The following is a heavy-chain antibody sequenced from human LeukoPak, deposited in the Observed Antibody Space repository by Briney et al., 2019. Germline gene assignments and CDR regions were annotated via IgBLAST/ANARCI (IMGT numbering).Heavy chain of an antibody. CDR2: INPNNGDT. J-gene: IGHJ3*02. V-gene: IGHV1-2*02. Sequence: GASVKVSCKASGYTFTGYXIHWVRQAPGQGLEXVGWINPNNGDTHHAQNFQGRVTMTRDTSISTASMDLSRLRSDDTAVYYCARAPKNDAYDIWGRGTMVTVSS. CDR1: GYTFTGYX. CDR3: ARAPKNDAYDI.